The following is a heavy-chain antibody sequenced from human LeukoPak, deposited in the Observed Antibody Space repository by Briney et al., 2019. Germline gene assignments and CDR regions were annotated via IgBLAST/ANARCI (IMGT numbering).Heavy chain of an antibody. V-gene: IGHV1-3*01. CDR1: GYTFTSYA. D-gene: IGHD1-1*01. Sequence: ASVKVSCKASGYTFTSYAMHWVRQAPGQRLEWMGWINVGNGDTKYSQKFQGRVTIARDTSANTAYMELSSLRSEDTAIYYCAKDRGGTGDFDYWGQGTLVTVSS. CDR3: AKDRGGTGDFDY. CDR2: INVGNGDT. J-gene: IGHJ4*02.